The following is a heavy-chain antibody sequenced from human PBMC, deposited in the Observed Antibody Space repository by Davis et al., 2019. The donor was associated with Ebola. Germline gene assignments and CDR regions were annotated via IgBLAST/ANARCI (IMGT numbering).Heavy chain of an antibody. D-gene: IGHD4-23*01. V-gene: IGHV3-23*01. Sequence: GESLKISCAASGFSFSRYAMSWVRQAPGKGPDWVSAITGSGSSTYYADSVKGRFTISRDNSKNTLYLQMNSLRAEDTAVYYCAKGALDYSGNPYYFDYWGQGTLVTVSS. CDR2: ITGSGSST. CDR1: GFSFSRYA. J-gene: IGHJ4*02. CDR3: AKGALDYSGNPYYFDY.